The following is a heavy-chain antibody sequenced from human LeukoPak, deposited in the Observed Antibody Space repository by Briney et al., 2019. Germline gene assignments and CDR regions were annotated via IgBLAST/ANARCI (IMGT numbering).Heavy chain of an antibody. D-gene: IGHD1-7*01. J-gene: IGHJ2*01. CDR2: ISYDGSNK. V-gene: IGHV3-30-3*01. Sequence: PGGSLRLSCAASGFTFSSYAMHWVRQAPGKGLEWVAVISYDGSNKYYADSVKGRFTISRDNSKNTLYLQMNSLRAEDTAVYYCARNPCITGTTCPYWYFDLWGRGTLVIVSS. CDR1: GFTFSSYA. CDR3: ARNPCITGTTCPYWYFDL.